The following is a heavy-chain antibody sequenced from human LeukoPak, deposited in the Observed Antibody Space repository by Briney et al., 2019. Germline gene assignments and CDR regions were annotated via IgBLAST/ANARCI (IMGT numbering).Heavy chain of an antibody. CDR1: GFTFDDYA. J-gene: IGHJ6*02. Sequence: PGGSLRLSCAASGFTFDDYAIHWVRQAPGRGLEWVSLISGDGHTTYYADSVKGRFTVSRDNAKNSLYLQMNSLRAEDTAVYYCARALGLHYDSSSPSYGMDVWGQGTTVTVSS. D-gene: IGHD3-22*01. CDR2: ISGDGHTT. CDR3: ARALGLHYDSSSPSYGMDV. V-gene: IGHV3-43*02.